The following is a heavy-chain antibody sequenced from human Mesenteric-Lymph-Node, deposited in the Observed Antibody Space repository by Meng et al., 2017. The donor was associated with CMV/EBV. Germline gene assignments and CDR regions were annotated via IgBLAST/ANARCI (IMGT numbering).Heavy chain of an antibody. D-gene: IGHD3-22*01. Sequence: SLKISCAASGFTFDDYAMHWVRQAPGKGLEWVSGITWNSGSTGYADSVKGRFTISRDNAKNSLYLQMNSLRAEDTAVYYCARPYYYDSSGYYYYYGMDVWGQGTTVTVSS. CDR1: GFTFDDYA. J-gene: IGHJ6*02. CDR3: ARPYYYDSSGYYYYYGMDV. V-gene: IGHV3-9*01. CDR2: ITWNSGST.